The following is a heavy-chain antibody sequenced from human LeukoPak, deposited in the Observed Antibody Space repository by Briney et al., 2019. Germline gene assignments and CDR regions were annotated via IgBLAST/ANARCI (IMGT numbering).Heavy chain of an antibody. Sequence: SETLSLTCAVYGGSFSGYDWSWIRQPPGKGLEWVGEINHSGSTNYNPSLKSRVTISVDTSKNQFSLKLTSVTAADTAVYFCARDQRDYYDSKVYFYGMDVWGQGTTVTVFS. J-gene: IGHJ6*02. V-gene: IGHV4-34*01. CDR3: ARDQRDYYDSKVYFYGMDV. CDR2: INHSGST. CDR1: GGSFSGYD. D-gene: IGHD3-22*01.